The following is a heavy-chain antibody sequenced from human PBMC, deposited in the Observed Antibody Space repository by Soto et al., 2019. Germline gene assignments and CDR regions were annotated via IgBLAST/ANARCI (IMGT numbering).Heavy chain of an antibody. D-gene: IGHD2-2*01. J-gene: IGHJ6*02. CDR3: AKGPAIVVVPAAMNYYYGMDV. Sequence: QVQLVESGGGVVQPGRSLRLSCAASGFTFSSYGMHWVRQAPGKGLEWVAVISYDGSNKYYADSVKGRFTISRDNSKNTMYLQMNSLSAEDTAVYYCAKGPAIVVVPAAMNYYYGMDVWGQGTTVTVSS. V-gene: IGHV3-30*18. CDR2: ISYDGSNK. CDR1: GFTFSSYG.